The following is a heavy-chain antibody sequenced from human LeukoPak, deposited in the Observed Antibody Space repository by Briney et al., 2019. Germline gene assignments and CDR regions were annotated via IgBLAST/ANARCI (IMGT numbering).Heavy chain of an antibody. CDR3: AREAVSGQWLPLFDP. CDR1: GGSFSGYY. Sequence: SETLSLTCAVYGGSFSGYYWSWIRQPPGKGLEWIGEINHSGSTNYNPSLKSRVTISVDTSKNQFSLKLSSVTAADTAVYYCAREAVSGQWLPLFDPWGQGTLVTVSS. D-gene: IGHD6-19*01. V-gene: IGHV4-34*01. J-gene: IGHJ5*02. CDR2: INHSGST.